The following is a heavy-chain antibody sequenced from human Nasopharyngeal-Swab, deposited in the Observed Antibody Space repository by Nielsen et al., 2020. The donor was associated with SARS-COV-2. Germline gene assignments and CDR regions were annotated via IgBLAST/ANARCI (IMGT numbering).Heavy chain of an antibody. Sequence: GESLQISCAASGFSVRSDYMNWVRQAPGQGLEWVSVIYSDGTTHYTDSVKGRFSISRDDSKNTLDLQMNSLRVDDTAVYYCARDPGYRNGMNVWGQGTTVTVSS. CDR1: GFSVRSDY. CDR2: IYSDGTT. V-gene: IGHV3-53*01. CDR3: ARDPGYRNGMNV. J-gene: IGHJ6*02. D-gene: IGHD2-2*01.